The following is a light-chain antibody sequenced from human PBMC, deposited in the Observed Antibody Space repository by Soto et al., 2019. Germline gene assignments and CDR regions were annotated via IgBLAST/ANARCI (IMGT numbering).Light chain of an antibody. Sequence: EIVLTQSPATRSLSPGERATLSCGASQSVSSSYLAWDQQKPGLAPRLLIYDASSRATGIPDRFSGSGSGKDFALTISRLEPEDVAVYYCQQYGSSPFTCGPGTKVDIK. CDR1: QSVSSSY. V-gene: IGKV3D-20*01. CDR3: QQYGSSPFT. CDR2: DAS. J-gene: IGKJ3*01.